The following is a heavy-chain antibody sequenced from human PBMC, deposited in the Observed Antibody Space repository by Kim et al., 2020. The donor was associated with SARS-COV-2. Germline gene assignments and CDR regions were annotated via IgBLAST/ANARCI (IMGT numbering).Heavy chain of an antibody. J-gene: IGHJ1*01. D-gene: IGHD3-10*01. V-gene: IGHV4-34*01. CDR3: ARGEELGFGELIAEYFQH. CDR2: INHSGST. CDR1: GGSFSGYY. Sequence: SETLSLTCAVYGGSFSGYYWSWSRQPPGKGLEWVGEINHSGSTNYNPSLKSRVTISVDTSKNQFSLKLSAVTAADTAVYYCARGEELGFGELIAEYFQHWGQGTLVTVSS.